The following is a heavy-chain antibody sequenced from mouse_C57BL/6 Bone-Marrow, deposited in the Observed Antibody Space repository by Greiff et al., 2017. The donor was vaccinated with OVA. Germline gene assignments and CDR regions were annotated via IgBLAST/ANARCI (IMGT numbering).Heavy chain of an antibody. D-gene: IGHD1-1*01. CDR2: INPNYGTT. V-gene: IGHV1-39*01. J-gene: IGHJ1*03. Sequence: VQLQQSGPELVKPGASVKISCKASGYSFTDYNMNWVKQSNGKSLEWIGVINPNYGTTSYNQKFKGKATLTVEQSSSTAYMRLNSLTSEDSAVYYCARTGHYYGSSYWYFDVWGTGTTVTVSS. CDR3: ARTGHYYGSSYWYFDV. CDR1: GYSFTDYN.